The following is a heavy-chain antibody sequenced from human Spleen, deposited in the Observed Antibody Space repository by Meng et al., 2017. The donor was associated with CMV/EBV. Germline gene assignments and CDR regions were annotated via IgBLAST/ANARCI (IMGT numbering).Heavy chain of an antibody. V-gene: IGHV3-64*02. J-gene: IGHJ5*02. CDR1: GFTFSSYA. CDR2: ISSNGGST. D-gene: IGHD2-15*01. CDR3: GRSSRGGSVLA. Sequence: GESLKISCAASGFTFSSYAMHWVRQAPGKGLEYVSAISSNGGSTYYADSVKGRFTISRDNSKNTLYLQMGSLRAEDMAVYYCGRSSRGGSVLAWGQGTLVTVSS.